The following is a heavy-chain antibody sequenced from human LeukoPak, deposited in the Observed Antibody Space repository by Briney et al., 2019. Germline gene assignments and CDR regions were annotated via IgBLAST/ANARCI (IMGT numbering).Heavy chain of an antibody. J-gene: IGHJ4*02. CDR1: GGSISSGSYY. CDR3: ARGTYQFYYFDY. CDR2: IYTSGST. Sequence: PSETLPLTCTVSGGSISSGSYYWSWIRQPAGKGLEWIGRIYTSGSTNYNPSLKSRVTISVDTSKNQFSLKLSSVTAADTAVYYCARGTYQFYYFDYWGQGTLVTVSS. V-gene: IGHV4-61*02. D-gene: IGHD2-2*01.